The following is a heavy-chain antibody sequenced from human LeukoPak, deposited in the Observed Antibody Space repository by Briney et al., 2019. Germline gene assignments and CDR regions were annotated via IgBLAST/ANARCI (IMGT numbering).Heavy chain of an antibody. J-gene: IGHJ4*02. CDR1: GGSISSYY. Sequence: PSETLSLTCTVSGGSISSYYWSWIRQPAGKGLEWIGRIYTSGSTNYNPSLKSRVTMSVDTSKNQFSLKLSSVTAADTAVYYCARDSSSSWYRGVSFDYWGQGTLVTVSS. D-gene: IGHD6-13*01. V-gene: IGHV4-4*07. CDR3: ARDSSSSWYRGVSFDY. CDR2: IYTSGST.